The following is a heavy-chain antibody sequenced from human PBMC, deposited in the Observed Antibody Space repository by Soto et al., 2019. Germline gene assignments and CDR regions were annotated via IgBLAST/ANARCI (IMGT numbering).Heavy chain of an antibody. CDR3: ATFSGFFTISPFDA. V-gene: IGHV4-4*02. Sequence: SETLSLTCGVSGDSISSVNWWSWVRQSPGRGLEWIGEIYHSGSTNYNPSLKSRVTVSVDKSKNQFSLQLTSVTAADTAVYYCATFSGFFTISPFDAWGQGILVTVSS. CDR2: IYHSGST. CDR1: GDSISSVNW. J-gene: IGHJ5*02. D-gene: IGHD2-8*01.